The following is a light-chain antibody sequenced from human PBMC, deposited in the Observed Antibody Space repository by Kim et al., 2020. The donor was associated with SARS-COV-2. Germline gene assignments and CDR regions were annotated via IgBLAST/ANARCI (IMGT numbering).Light chain of an antibody. CDR1: QDIYNY. Sequence: DIQMTQSPSSVSASVGDRVTITCRASQDIYNYLAWFQQHPGKAPKSLIFAASNLQSGVPSRFSGSGSGTDFTLTISSLQPEDFASYYCQQYESYPITFGQRTRLEV. CDR2: AAS. J-gene: IGKJ5*01. CDR3: QQYESYPIT. V-gene: IGKV1-16*01.